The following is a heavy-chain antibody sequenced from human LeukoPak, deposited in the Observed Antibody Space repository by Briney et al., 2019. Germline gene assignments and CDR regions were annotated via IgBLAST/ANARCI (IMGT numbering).Heavy chain of an antibody. V-gene: IGHV3-23*01. CDR2: ISGSGDST. Sequence: GGSLRLSCAASGLTFSSYNMTWVRQAPGKGLEWVSAISGSGDSTYYADSVKGRFTISRDNSRNTLYLQMNSLRAGDTAVYYCAKSFRSTSLDYWGQGTLVTVSS. CDR1: GLTFSSYN. CDR3: AKSFRSTSLDY. D-gene: IGHD2-2*01. J-gene: IGHJ4*02.